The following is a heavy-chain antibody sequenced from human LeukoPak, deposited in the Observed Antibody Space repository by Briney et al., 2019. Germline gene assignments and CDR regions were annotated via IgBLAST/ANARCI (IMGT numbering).Heavy chain of an antibody. J-gene: IGHJ4*02. CDR3: ARDYGLIVVVPAAPGY. CDR1: GYTFTGYY. CDR2: INPNSGGT. V-gene: IGHV1-2*02. D-gene: IGHD2-2*01. Sequence: GASVKVSCKASGYTFTGYYMHWVRQAPGQGLEWMGWINPNSGGTNYAQKFQGRVTMTRDTSISTAYMELSRLRSDDTAVYYCARDYGLIVVVPAAPGYWGQGTLVTVSS.